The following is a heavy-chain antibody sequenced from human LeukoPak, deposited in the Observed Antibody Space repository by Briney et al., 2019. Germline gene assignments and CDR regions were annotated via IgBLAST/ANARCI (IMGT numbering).Heavy chain of an antibody. CDR3: AKGLAAGSQYFDY. J-gene: IGHJ4*02. V-gene: IGHV3-23*01. D-gene: IGHD6-25*01. CDR2: VGSDGINT. CDR1: GFTFSTYG. Sequence: GGSLRLSCAASGFTFSTYGMSWVRQAPGKGLEWVSAVGSDGINTAYADSVKGRFTISRDNSKNALYLQLSSLRAEDTAVYYCAKGLAAGSQYFDYWGQGTLVTVSS.